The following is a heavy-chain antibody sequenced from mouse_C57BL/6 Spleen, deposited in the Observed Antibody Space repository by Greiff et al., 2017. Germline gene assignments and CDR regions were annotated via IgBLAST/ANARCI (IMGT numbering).Heavy chain of an antibody. J-gene: IGHJ4*01. V-gene: IGHV1-55*01. CDR2: IYPGSGST. CDR1: GYTFTSYW. D-gene: IGHD1-1*01. Sequence: VQLHQPGAELVKPGASVKMSCKASGYTFTSYWITWVKQRPGQGLEWIGDIYPGSGSTNYNEKFKSKATLTVDTSSSTAYMQLSSLTSEDSAVYYCARSRCRDYYGSSYDYAMDYWGQGTSVTVSS. CDR3: ARSRCRDYYGSSYDYAMDY.